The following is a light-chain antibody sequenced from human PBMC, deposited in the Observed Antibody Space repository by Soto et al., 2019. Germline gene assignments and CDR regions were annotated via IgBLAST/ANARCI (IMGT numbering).Light chain of an antibody. Sequence: DIVITQSPSTLSVSPGERATLPCRASQSVSSNLAWYQQKPGQAPRLLIYGASTRATGIPARFSGSGSGTEFTLTISSLQSEDFAVYYCQQYNNWPRTFCQGTKVDI. J-gene: IGKJ1*01. CDR1: QSVSSN. CDR3: QQYNNWPRT. CDR2: GAS. V-gene: IGKV3-15*01.